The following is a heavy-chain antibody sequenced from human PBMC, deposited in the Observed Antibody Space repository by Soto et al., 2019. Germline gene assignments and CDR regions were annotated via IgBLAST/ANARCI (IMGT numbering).Heavy chain of an antibody. D-gene: IGHD3-9*01. Sequence: EVQLLESGGGLVQPGGSLRLSCAASGFTFSSYAMSWVRQAPGKGLEWVSAISGSGGSTYYADSVKGRFTISRDNSKNTLYLQMNSLKAEDTAVYYCAIVDWLPPDFDYWGQGTLVTVSS. CDR2: ISGSGGST. J-gene: IGHJ4*02. CDR1: GFTFSSYA. CDR3: AIVDWLPPDFDY. V-gene: IGHV3-23*01.